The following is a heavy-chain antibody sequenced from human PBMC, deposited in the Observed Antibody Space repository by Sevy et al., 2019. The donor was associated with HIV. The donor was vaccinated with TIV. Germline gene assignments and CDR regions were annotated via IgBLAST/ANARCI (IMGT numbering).Heavy chain of an antibody. V-gene: IGHV3-7*01. CDR2: IKQDGSEK. CDR3: ARVRDFWSGYYANYNYYYGMDV. D-gene: IGHD3-3*01. CDR1: GFTFSSYW. J-gene: IGHJ6*02. Sequence: GGSLRLSCAASGFTFSSYWMSWVRQAPGKGLEWVANIKQDGSEKYYVDSVKGRFTISRDNAKNSLSLQMNSLRAEETAVYYCARVRDFWSGYYANYNYYYGMDVWGQGTTVTVSS.